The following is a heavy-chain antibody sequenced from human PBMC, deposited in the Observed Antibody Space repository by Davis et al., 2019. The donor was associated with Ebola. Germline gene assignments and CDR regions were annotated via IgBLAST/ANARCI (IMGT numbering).Heavy chain of an antibody. J-gene: IGHJ6*03. CDR1: GYTFTGYY. D-gene: IGHD6-13*01. Sequence: ASVMVSCKASGYTFTGYYIHWVRQAPGQGLEWMGCINPNSGGTNYAQKFQGRVTMTRDTSISTAYMELSSLRSADTAVYYCARDLERRDGSSWSYYYYYMDVWGKGTTVTVSS. CDR2: INPNSGGT. V-gene: IGHV1-2*02. CDR3: ARDLERRDGSSWSYYYYYMDV.